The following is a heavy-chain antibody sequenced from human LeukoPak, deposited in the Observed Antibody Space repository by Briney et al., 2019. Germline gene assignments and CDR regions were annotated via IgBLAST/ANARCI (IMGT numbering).Heavy chain of an antibody. CDR1: GGSISSYY. J-gene: IGHJ5*02. CDR2: IYYSVST. CDR3: ASLTSTAEWFDP. Sequence: SETLSLTCTVSGGSISSYYWSWVRQPPGKGLEWIGYIYYSVSTNYNPSIKHRLTISLDTSKNQFSLTLSSVTAADTAVYYCASLTSTAEWFDPWGQGTLVPVSS. V-gene: IGHV4-59*08. D-gene: IGHD4-17*01.